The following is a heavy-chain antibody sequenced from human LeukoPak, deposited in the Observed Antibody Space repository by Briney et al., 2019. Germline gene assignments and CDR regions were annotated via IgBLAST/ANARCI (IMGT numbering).Heavy chain of an antibody. D-gene: IGHD2-2*03. CDR2: ITGSGGST. Sequence: GGSLRLSCVASGLTFSSHAMTWVRQTPGKGLEWVSGITGSGGSTYHAESVKGRFTISRDNSKNTLYLQMNSLRAEDTAVYFCAKKWMEDAFDIWGQGTMVTVSS. J-gene: IGHJ3*02. CDR1: GLTFSSHA. V-gene: IGHV3-23*01. CDR3: AKKWMEDAFDI.